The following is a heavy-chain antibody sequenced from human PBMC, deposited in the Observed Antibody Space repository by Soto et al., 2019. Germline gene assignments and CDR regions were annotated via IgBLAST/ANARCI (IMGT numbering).Heavy chain of an antibody. CDR1: GFTLRSYW. Sequence: GGSLRLSCAASGFTLRSYWMSWVRQAPGKGLEWLATIKTDASEKKYVDSVKGRFTVSRDNAKNSLYLQMDSLRAEDTAVYYCARDSGYSSESSVNHYLDCWGRGTLVTVSS. V-gene: IGHV3-7*01. CDR3: ARDSGYSSESSVNHYLDC. D-gene: IGHD3-10*01. J-gene: IGHJ4*01. CDR2: IKTDASEK.